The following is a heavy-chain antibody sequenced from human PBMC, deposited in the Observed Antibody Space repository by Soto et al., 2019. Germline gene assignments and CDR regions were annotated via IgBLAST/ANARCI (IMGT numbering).Heavy chain of an antibody. CDR1: GFTFSSYS. CDR3: ARSTIAAIQILEWLPMDV. Sequence: GGSLRLSCAASGFTFSSYSMNWVRQAPGKGLEWVSSISSSSSYIYYADSVKGRFTISRDNAKNSLYLQMNSLRAEDTAVYYCARSTIAAIQILEWLPMDVWGKGTTVTVSS. V-gene: IGHV3-21*01. CDR2: ISSSSSYI. D-gene: IGHD3-3*01. J-gene: IGHJ6*04.